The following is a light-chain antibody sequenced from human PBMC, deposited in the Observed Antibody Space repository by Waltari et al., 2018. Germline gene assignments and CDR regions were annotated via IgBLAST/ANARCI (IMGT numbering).Light chain of an antibody. CDR2: AVS. CDR1: TSDVGNYKR. V-gene: IGLV2-23*02. CDR3: SSYAGSSKGV. J-gene: IGLJ2*01. Sequence: QSALTQPASVSGSPGQSINISCTGTTSDVGNYKRVSWYQQHPGKAPKLMIYAVSTRPSGVSDRFSGSKSGHMASLTISGLQPEDEAEYFCSSYAGSSKGVFGGGTKVTVL.